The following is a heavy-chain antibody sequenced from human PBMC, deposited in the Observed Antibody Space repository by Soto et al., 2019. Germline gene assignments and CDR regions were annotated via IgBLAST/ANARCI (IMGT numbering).Heavy chain of an antibody. Sequence: SVKVSCKASGGTFSSYAISWVGQAPGQVLEWMGGIIPIFGTGNYAQKFQGRVTITAGGSAITAYIELSSLRSEDTAVYYCARGIGYCSSTSCPMDHYYYYYDGMDVWGEGTTVTVSS. D-gene: IGHD2-2*01. CDR3: ARGIGYCSSTSCPMDHYYYYYDGMDV. CDR2: IIPIFGTG. J-gene: IGHJ6*04. V-gene: IGHV1-69*13. CDR1: GGTFSSYA.